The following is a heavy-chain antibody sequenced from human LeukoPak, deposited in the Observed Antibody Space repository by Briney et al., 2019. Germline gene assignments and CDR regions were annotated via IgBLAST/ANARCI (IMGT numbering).Heavy chain of an antibody. CDR3: ATANTYYDYVWGSARYIY. CDR1: GFTFSTAW. Sequence: PGGSLRLSCAGPGFTFSTAWLTWVRQTPGKGLEWVGHIKSRNDGGTADYAAPVTGRFTISRDDSKNTVYLQMNSLKTEDTAVYYCATANTYYDYVWGSARYIYWGQGTLVTASS. D-gene: IGHD3-16*02. J-gene: IGHJ4*02. CDR2: IKSRNDGGTA. V-gene: IGHV3-15*01.